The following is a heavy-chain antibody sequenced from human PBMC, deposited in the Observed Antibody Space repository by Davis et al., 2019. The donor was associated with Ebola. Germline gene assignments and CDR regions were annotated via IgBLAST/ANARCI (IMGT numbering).Heavy chain of an antibody. V-gene: IGHV3-20*04. J-gene: IGHJ4*02. Sequence: GESLKISCAVSGFTFEDYGMSWVRQAPGKGLEWVSGINWNGGSTNYGDSVKGRFTISRDNAKNSLFLQMNSLRAEDTAFYYCARGQLAFGYWGQGTLVTVSS. CDR3: ARGQLAFGY. D-gene: IGHD1-1*01. CDR1: GFTFEDYG. CDR2: INWNGGST.